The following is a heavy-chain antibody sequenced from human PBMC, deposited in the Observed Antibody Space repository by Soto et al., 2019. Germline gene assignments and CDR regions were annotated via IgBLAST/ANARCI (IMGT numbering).Heavy chain of an antibody. CDR3: ARNYYDSSDRDYLDY. J-gene: IGHJ4*02. V-gene: IGHV1-2*02. CDR1: GYPFTSYY. Sequence: GASVTVSYTASGYPFTSYYIHWVRQAPGQGLEWMGWINSITGGANYAPKFQGRVTMTRDTSITTAYMELSRLRSDDTAVYYCARNYYDSSDRDYLDYWGQGTPVTVSS. D-gene: IGHD3-22*01. CDR2: INSITGGA.